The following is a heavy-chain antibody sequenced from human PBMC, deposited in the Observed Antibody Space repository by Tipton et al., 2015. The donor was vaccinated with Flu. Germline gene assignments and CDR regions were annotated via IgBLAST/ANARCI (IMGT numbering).Heavy chain of an antibody. J-gene: IGHJ4*02. CDR3: ARHADYDILTGYYPGGGDY. CDR1: GYSFTSYW. V-gene: IGHV5-51*01. CDR2: IYPGDSDT. Sequence: EVQLVQSGAEVKKPGESLKISCKGSGYSFTSYWIGWVRQMPGKGLEWMGIIYPGDSDTRYSPSFQGQVTISADKSISTAYLQWSRLKASDTAVYSCARHADYDILTGYYPGGGDYWGQGTLVPVSS. D-gene: IGHD3-9*01.